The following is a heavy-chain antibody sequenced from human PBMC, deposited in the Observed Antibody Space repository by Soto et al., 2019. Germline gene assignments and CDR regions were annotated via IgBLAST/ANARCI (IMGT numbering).Heavy chain of an antibody. J-gene: IGHJ6*02. V-gene: IGHV1-8*01. CDR3: ARDLPYYYGSGSYYNDPYYYYGMDV. D-gene: IGHD3-10*01. Sequence: QVQLVQSGAEVKKPGASVKVSCKASGYTFTSYDINWVRQATGQGLEWMGWMNPNSGNTGYAQKFQGRVTMTRNTSISTAYMELSSLRSEDTAVYYSARDLPYYYGSGSYYNDPYYYYGMDVWGQATTVTVSS. CDR2: MNPNSGNT. CDR1: GYTFTSYD.